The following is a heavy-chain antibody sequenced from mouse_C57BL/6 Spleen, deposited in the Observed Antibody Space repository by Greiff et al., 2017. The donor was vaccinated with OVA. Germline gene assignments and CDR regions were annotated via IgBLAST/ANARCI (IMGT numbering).Heavy chain of an antibody. D-gene: IGHD2-4*01. V-gene: IGHV14-4*01. J-gene: IGHJ3*01. Sequence: VQLQQSGAELVRPVASVKLSCTASGFNIKDDYMHWVKQRPEQGLEWIGWIDPENGDTEYASKFQGKATITADTSSNTAYLQLSSLTSEDTAVYYCTTHYDYVAYWGQGTLVTVSA. CDR2: IDPENGDT. CDR1: GFNIKDDY. CDR3: TTHYDYVAY.